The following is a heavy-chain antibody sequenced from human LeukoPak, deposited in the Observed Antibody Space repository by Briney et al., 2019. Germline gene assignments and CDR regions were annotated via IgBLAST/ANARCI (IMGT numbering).Heavy chain of an antibody. Sequence: GGSLRLSCAASGFTFSSYAMHWVRQAPGKGLEWVAVISYDGSNKYYADSVKGRFTISRDNSKNTLYLQMNSLRAEDTAVYYCARDSLYSSSWLGEYFQHWGQGTLVTVSS. CDR1: GFTFSSYA. J-gene: IGHJ1*01. D-gene: IGHD6-13*01. CDR2: ISYDGSNK. CDR3: ARDSLYSSSWLGEYFQH. V-gene: IGHV3-30-3*01.